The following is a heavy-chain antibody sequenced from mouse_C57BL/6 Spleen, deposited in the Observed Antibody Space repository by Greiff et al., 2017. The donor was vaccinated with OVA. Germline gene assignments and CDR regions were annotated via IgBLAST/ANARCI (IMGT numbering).Heavy chain of an antibody. V-gene: IGHV5-9-1*02. CDR1: GFTFSSYA. J-gene: IGHJ4*01. CDR3: TSDGNYVRVSAMDY. D-gene: IGHD2-1*01. CDR2: ISSGGDYI. Sequence: EVKLVESGEGLVKPGGSLKLSCAASGFTFSSYAMSWVRQTPEKRLEWVAYISSGGDYIYYADTVKGRFTISRDNARNTLYLQMSSLKSEDTAMYYCTSDGNYVRVSAMDYWGQGTSVTVSS.